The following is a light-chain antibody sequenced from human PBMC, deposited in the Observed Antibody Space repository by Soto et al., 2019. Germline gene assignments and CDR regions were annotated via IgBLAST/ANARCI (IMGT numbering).Light chain of an antibody. CDR2: GNS. V-gene: IGLV1-40*01. Sequence: QSVLTQPPSVSVAPGQRGTISCTGSSSNIGAGYDVHWYQQLPGTAPKLLIYGNSNRPSGVPDRFSGSKSGTSASLAITGLQAEDEADYYCQSYDSSLSVLYVFGTGTKV. CDR1: SSNIGAGYD. J-gene: IGLJ1*01. CDR3: QSYDSSLSVLYV.